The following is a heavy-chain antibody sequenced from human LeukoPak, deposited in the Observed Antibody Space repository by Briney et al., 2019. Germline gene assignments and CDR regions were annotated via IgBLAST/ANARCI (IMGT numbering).Heavy chain of an antibody. D-gene: IGHD2-15*01. CDR2: IYAGDSDT. V-gene: IGHV5-51*01. Sequence: GESLKISCKGSGYRFTSYCIAWVRQMPGKGLEWMGVIYAGDSDTRYSPSFQGQVTISVDKSISTAYLQWSSLKASDTAMYYCARCSGGSCYWFDPWGQGTLVTVSS. CDR1: GYRFTSYC. CDR3: ARCSGGSCYWFDP. J-gene: IGHJ5*02.